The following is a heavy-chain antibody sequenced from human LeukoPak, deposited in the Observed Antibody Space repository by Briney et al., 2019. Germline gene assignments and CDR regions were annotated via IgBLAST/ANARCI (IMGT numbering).Heavy chain of an antibody. CDR1: GGSISSYY. J-gene: IGHJ4*02. CDR2: IYYSGST. D-gene: IGHD1-26*01. Sequence: SETLSLTCTVSGGSISSYYWSWIRQPPGKGLEWIGYIYYSGSTNYNPSLKSRVTISVDTSKNQFSLKLSSVTAADTAVYYCVRHAYSGSSESDYWGQGTLVTVSS. CDR3: VRHAYSGSSESDY. V-gene: IGHV4-59*08.